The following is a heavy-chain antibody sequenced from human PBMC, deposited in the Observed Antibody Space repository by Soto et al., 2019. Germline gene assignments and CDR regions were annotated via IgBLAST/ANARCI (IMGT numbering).Heavy chain of an antibody. CDR2: INAANGNT. CDR3: ARSIVVVTALDY. Sequence: ASVKVSCKASGYIFTNYAMHWVRQAPGQRLEWMGWINAANGNTKYSQKFQGRVTITTDTSASTAYMGLSSLRSEDTAVYYCARSIVVVTALDYWGQGTLVTSPQ. CDR1: GYIFTNYA. J-gene: IGHJ4*02. V-gene: IGHV1-3*01. D-gene: IGHD2-21*02.